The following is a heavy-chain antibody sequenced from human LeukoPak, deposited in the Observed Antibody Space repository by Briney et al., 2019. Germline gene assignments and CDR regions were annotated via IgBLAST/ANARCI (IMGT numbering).Heavy chain of an antibody. J-gene: IGHJ6*02. CDR3: ARRATDFGMVV. V-gene: IGHV4-59*08. CDR2: MYYSGTT. CDR1: GCSSRSDS. Sequence: SETLSLTCAVSGCSSRSDSWRWIRQPPGKGLEWIGYMYYSGTTNYNRSLKSRVTISADTSNIQYSVKLSSGTAAGMAVYDCARRATDFGMVVWGEGTTVTVP.